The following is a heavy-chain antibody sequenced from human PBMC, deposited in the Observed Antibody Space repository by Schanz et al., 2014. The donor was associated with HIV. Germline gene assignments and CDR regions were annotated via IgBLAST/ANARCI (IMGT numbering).Heavy chain of an antibody. V-gene: IGHV3-33*08. CDR3: ARVALAVDGADYGMDV. Sequence: QVQLVESGGGVVQPGGSLRLSCAASGFTFSDHYMDWVRQAPGKGLEWVAIIWYDGSNKYYSEYVKGRFTISRDKSKNTLYLEMNSLRVEDTAVYYCARVALAVDGADYGMDVWGQGIMVTVSS. CDR2: IWYDGSNK. CDR1: GFTFSDHY. D-gene: IGHD2-2*01. J-gene: IGHJ6*02.